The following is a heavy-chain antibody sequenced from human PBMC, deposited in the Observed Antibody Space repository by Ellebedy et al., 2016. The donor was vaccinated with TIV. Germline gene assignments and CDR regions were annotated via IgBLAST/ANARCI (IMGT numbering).Heavy chain of an antibody. CDR3: VRDGVGRLAVGVNN. D-gene: IGHD2-8*01. J-gene: IGHJ4*02. CDR2: INPDGSET. Sequence: GGSLRLSCAASGFTFSTYWMTWVRQAPGKGLEWVAHINPDGSETYYVDSVKGRFTISRDNAQNSVYLQMNSLRVEEAAVYYCVRDGVGRLAVGVNNWGQGTLVTVSS. V-gene: IGHV3-7*01. CDR1: GFTFSTYW.